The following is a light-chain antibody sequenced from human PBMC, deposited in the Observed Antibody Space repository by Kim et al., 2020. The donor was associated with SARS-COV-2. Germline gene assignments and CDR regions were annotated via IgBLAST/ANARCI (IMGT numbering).Light chain of an antibody. J-gene: IGLJ2*01. CDR1: SGSFDSKH. CDR2: HEN. Sequence: VTIACTRTSGSFDSKHLQWYQQRPGRAPTNVLYHENLRPSGVPDRFSGSSDSSSNSASLTISGLKTEDEAVYYCQSYDSATVVFGEGTQLTVL. V-gene: IGLV6-57*03. CDR3: QSYDSATVV.